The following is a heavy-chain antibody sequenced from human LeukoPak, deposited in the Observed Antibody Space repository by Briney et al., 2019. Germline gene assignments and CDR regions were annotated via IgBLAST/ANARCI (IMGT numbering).Heavy chain of an antibody. CDR3: AKDHYYGSSGYYYRCGFDY. J-gene: IGHJ4*02. Sequence: ASVKVSCKASGYTFTDYYMHWVRQAPGQGLEWMGWINPHSGGTDHAQKFQGRFTISRDNSKNTLYLQMNSLRAEDTAVYYCAKDHYYGSSGYYYRCGFDYWGQGTLVTVSS. D-gene: IGHD3-22*01. CDR2: INPHSGGT. V-gene: IGHV1-2*02. CDR1: GYTFTDYY.